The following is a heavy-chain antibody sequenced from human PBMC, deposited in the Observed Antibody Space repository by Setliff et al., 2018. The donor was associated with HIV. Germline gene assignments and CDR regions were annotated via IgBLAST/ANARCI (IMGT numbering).Heavy chain of an antibody. Sequence: GASVKVSCKASGGTFSSYAISWVRQAPGQGLEWMGGIIPIFGTANYAQKFQGRVTITTDESTSTAYMELSSPRSEDTAVYYCARSPTTMVRGVIIKVKYFDLWGRGTLVTVSS. CDR1: GGTFSSYA. V-gene: IGHV1-69*05. CDR3: ARSPTTMVRGVIIKVKYFDL. CDR2: IIPIFGTA. J-gene: IGHJ2*01. D-gene: IGHD3-10*01.